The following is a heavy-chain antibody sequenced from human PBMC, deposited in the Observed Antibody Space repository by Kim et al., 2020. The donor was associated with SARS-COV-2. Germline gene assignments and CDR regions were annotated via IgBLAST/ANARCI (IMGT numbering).Heavy chain of an antibody. CDR2: IIPILGIA. Sequence: SVKVSCKASGGTFSSYAISWVRQAPGQGLEWMGRIIPILGIANYAQKFQGRVTITADKSTSTAYMELSSLRSEDTAVYYCARGYSGYDSLYYYYMDVSGDGATVTVSS. J-gene: IGHJ6*03. CDR1: GGTFSSYA. V-gene: IGHV1-69*04. D-gene: IGHD5-12*01. CDR3: ARGYSGYDSLYYYYMDV.